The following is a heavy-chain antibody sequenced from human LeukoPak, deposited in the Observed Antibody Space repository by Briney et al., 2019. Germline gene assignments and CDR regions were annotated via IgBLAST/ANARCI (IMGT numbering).Heavy chain of an antibody. J-gene: IGHJ4*02. CDR1: GFTFSSYA. V-gene: IGHV3-23*01. CDR2: ISGSGGST. Sequence: RGSLRLSCAASGFTFSSYAMSWVRQAPGKGLEWVSAISGSGGSTYYADSVKGRFTISRDNSKNTLYLQMNSLRAEDTAVYYCAKGDTAMVRLNYWGQGTLVTVSS. CDR3: AKGDTAMVRLNY. D-gene: IGHD5-18*01.